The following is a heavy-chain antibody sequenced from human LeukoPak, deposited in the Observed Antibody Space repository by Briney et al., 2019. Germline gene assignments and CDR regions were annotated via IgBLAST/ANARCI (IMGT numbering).Heavy chain of an antibody. CDR3: TTGLASAGHDGY. V-gene: IGHV3-15*05. D-gene: IGHD6-13*01. J-gene: IGHJ4*02. Sequence: NPGGSLRLSCVGSGFIFNSAWVGWVRQVPGKGLEWVGRIKSKKDGGTADYAAPMKDRFTISRDDSKNTLFLQMNSLKAEDTAVYYCTTGLASAGHDGYWGQGTLVTVSS. CDR2: IKSKKDGGTA. CDR1: GFIFNSAW.